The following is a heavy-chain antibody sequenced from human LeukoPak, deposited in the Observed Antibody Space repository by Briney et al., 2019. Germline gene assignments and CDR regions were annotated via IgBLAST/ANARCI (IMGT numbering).Heavy chain of an antibody. Sequence: SETLSLTCTVSGDSINAYYWSWIRQPAGKGLEWIGRIYKSGSIDYNPSLRSRVTMSLDMSKNQFSLKLNSVTAADTAVYYCARDCSGATCYSGAFDIWGQGTMVTVSS. J-gene: IGHJ3*02. V-gene: IGHV4-4*07. D-gene: IGHD2-15*01. CDR1: GDSINAYY. CDR3: ARDCSGATCYSGAFDI. CDR2: IYKSGSI.